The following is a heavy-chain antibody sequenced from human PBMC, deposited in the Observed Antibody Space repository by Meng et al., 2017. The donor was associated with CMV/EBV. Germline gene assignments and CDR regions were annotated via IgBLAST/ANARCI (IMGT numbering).Heavy chain of an antibody. CDR2: INHSGST. J-gene: IGHJ5*02. V-gene: IGHV4-39*07. CDR3: ARGLKAWFDP. Sequence: SETLSLSCTVSGGSISSSSYYWSWIRQPPGKGLEWIGEINHSGSTNYNPSLKSRVTISVDTSKNQFSLKLSSVTAADTAVYYCARGLKAWFDPWGQGTLVTVSS. CDR1: GGSISSSSYY.